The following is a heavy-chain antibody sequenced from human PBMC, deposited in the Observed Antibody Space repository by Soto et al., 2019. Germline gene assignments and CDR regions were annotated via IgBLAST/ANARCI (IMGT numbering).Heavy chain of an antibody. CDR3: ANVPIWCSSTSCYTEGFDY. Sequence: GGSLRLSCTASGFTFSDYAMSWVRQPPGKGLEWVSVISAGVSTYYADSVKGRFTVSRANSKNTLYLQMNSLRAEDTAVYYCANVPIWCSSTSCYTEGFDYWGQGTRVTVSS. D-gene: IGHD2-2*02. CDR2: ISAGVST. CDR1: GFTFSDYA. V-gene: IGHV3-23*01. J-gene: IGHJ4*02.